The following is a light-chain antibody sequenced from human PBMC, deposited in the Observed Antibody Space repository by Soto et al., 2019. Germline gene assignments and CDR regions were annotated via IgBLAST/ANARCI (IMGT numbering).Light chain of an antibody. V-gene: IGKV1-5*01. CDR1: QSISNW. CDR3: QQYNNYPWT. Sequence: DIQMTQSPSTLSASVGDRVTITCRASQSISNWLAWYQQKPGKAPKVLIYGASNLETGVPSRFSGSGSGTEFTLTISSLQPDDFATYFCQQYNNYPWTFGQGTKVEIK. J-gene: IGKJ1*01. CDR2: GAS.